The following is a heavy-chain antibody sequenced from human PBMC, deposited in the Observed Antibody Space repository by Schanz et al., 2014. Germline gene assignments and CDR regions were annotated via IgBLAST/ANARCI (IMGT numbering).Heavy chain of an antibody. D-gene: IGHD3-16*01. J-gene: IGHJ4*02. CDR1: GFTFNTSW. CDR2: IRGSGGGT. V-gene: IGHV3-23*04. Sequence: EVQLVESGGGLVKPGGSLRLSCAASGFTFNTSWFHWVRQPPGKGLEWVSSIRGSGGGTDYADSVKGRFTISRDNSKNTLYLQMNSLRAEDTAVYYCARGTPFLCDYWGQGTLVTVSS. CDR3: ARGTPFLCDY.